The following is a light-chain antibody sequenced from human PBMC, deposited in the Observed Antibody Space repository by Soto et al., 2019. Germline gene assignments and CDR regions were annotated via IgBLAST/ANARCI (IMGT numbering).Light chain of an antibody. V-gene: IGKV1-33*01. CDR2: DAD. CDR3: QQFEVLPPYT. J-gene: IGKJ2*01. Sequence: DIQLTQSPPSLSASEGDRVTITCQASHDIKNYLNWYQQKPGKAPKLLIYDADNLQTGVPSRFSGSGAGTEITFTNGNLQPEDVATYFCQQFEVLPPYTFGQGTKVDIK. CDR1: HDIKNY.